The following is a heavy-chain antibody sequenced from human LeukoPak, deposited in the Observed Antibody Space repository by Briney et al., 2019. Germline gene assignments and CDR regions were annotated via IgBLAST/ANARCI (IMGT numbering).Heavy chain of an antibody. CDR1: GFTFSSYG. D-gene: IGHD3-22*01. CDR2: ISCSGGST. V-gene: IGHV3-23*01. Sequence: GGSLRLSSAGSGFTFSSYGMSWVRQAPGKGLEWVSVISCSGGSTYYADSVKGRFTISRDNSKNTPYLQMNSLRVEDSAVYYCAKESRVVMDYWGQGTLVTVFS. CDR3: AKESRVVMDY. J-gene: IGHJ4*02.